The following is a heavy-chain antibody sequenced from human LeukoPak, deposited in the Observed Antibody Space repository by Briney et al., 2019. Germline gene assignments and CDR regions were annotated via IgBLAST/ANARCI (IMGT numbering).Heavy chain of an antibody. D-gene: IGHD1-26*01. J-gene: IGHJ4*02. CDR2: MNPNSGNT. Sequence: ASVKVSCKASGYTFTSYDINWVRQATGQGLEWMGWMNPNSGNTGYAQKFQGRVTITRNTSISTAYMELSSLRSEDTAVYYCVRHSSLGATHLDYWGQGTLVTVSS. CDR1: GYTFTSYD. CDR3: VRHSSLGATHLDY. V-gene: IGHV1-8*03.